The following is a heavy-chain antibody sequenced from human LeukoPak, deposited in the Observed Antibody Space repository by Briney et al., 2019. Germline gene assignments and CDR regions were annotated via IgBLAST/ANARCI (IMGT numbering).Heavy chain of an antibody. D-gene: IGHD5-12*01. Sequence: GGSLRLSCAASGFTFNTNAMSWVRQAPGKGLEWVSPISGRTGGTYYADSVKGRFTISRDSSKSTLYLQMDSLRAEDTAVYYCAKCGNSGCHLIDYWGQGTLVTVSS. CDR3: AKCGNSGCHLIDY. V-gene: IGHV3-23*01. CDR1: GFTFNTNA. CDR2: ISGRTGGT. J-gene: IGHJ4*02.